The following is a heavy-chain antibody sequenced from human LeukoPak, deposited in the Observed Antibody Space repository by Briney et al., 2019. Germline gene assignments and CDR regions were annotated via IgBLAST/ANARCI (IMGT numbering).Heavy chain of an antibody. CDR3: ARGERYSSSSEYGMDV. CDR2: IFPGDSDT. D-gene: IGHD6-6*01. CDR1: GYSFTSYW. Sequence: GESLQISSKGSGYSFTSYWSGWVRPMPGKGREWMGIIFPGDSDTRYSPSFQGQATISADKSISTAYLQWSSLKASDTAMYYCARGERYSSSSEYGMDVWGQGTTVTVS. J-gene: IGHJ6*02. V-gene: IGHV5-51*01.